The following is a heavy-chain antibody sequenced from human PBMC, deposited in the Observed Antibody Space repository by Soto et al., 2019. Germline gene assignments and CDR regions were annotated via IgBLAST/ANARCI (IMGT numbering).Heavy chain of an antibody. J-gene: IGHJ5*02. D-gene: IGHD3-9*01. V-gene: IGHV4-31*03. CDR1: GGSISSGGYY. CDR3: ARDQGDILTGGKGWFDP. Sequence: SETLSLTCTVSGGSISSGGYYWSWIRQHPGKGLEWIGYIYYSGSTYYNPSLKSRVTISVDTSKNQFSLKLSSVTAADTAVYYCARDQGDILTGGKGWFDPWGQGTLVTVSS. CDR2: IYYSGST.